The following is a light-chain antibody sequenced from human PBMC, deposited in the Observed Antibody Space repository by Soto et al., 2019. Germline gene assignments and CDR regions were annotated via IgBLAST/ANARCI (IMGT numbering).Light chain of an antibody. CDR2: KAS. CDR3: QKSTRVPHTT. J-gene: IGKJ4*02. V-gene: IGKV1-5*03. Sequence: DIQMSQSPSTLPASVGDRITITCRASQSVSTWLAWYQQKPGKTPNLLIFKASRLESGVPSRFSGSGSGTEFTLTINSLQPDYFIIQRCQKSTRVPHTTVGG. CDR1: QSVSTW.